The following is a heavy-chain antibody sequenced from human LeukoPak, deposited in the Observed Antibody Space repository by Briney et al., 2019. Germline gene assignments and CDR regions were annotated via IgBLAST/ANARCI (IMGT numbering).Heavy chain of an antibody. CDR2: ISSSGSTI. D-gene: IGHD2-2*01. CDR3: ARDCRDIVVVPAAPYYYMDV. Sequence: GGSLRLSCAASGFTFSSYEMNWVRQAPGKGLEWVSYISSSGSTIYYADSVKGRFTISRDNAKNSLYLQMNSLRAEDTAVYYCARDCRDIVVVPAAPYYYMDVWGKGTTVTVSS. V-gene: IGHV3-48*03. CDR1: GFTFSSYE. J-gene: IGHJ6*03.